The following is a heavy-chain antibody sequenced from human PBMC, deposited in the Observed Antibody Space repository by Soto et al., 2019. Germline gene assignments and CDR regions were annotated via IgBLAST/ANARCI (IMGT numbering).Heavy chain of an antibody. CDR1: GGSISSYY. CDR3: ARYQRDRYYYSMDV. J-gene: IGHJ6*03. Sequence: SDTLSLTCTVSGGSISSYYWSWIRQPPGKGLEWIGYIYYSGSTNYNPSLKGRVTISVDTSKNQFSLKLSSVTAADTAVYYCARYQRDRYYYSMDVWGKGTTVTVSS. V-gene: IGHV4-59*01. CDR2: IYYSGST.